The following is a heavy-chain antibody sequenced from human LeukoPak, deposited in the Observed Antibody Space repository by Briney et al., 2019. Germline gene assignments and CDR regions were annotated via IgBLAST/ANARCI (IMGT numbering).Heavy chain of an antibody. CDR1: GFTFSSYS. CDR2: ISYDGSNK. J-gene: IGHJ4*02. D-gene: IGHD3-22*01. CDR3: ARDHYYDSSGYYSFYFDY. Sequence: PGGSLRLSCVASGFTFSSYSMNWVRQAPGKGLEWVAVISYDGSNKYYADSVKGRFTISRDNSKNTLYLQMNSLRAEDTAVYYCARDHYYDSSGYYSFYFDYWGQGTLVTVSS. V-gene: IGHV3-30*03.